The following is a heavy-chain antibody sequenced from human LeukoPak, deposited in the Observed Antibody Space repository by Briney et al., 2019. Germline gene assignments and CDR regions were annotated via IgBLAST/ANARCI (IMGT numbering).Heavy chain of an antibody. Sequence: SETLSLTCAVSGYSISSGYYWGWIRQPPGKGLEWIGSICHSGSTYYNPSLKSRVTISVDTSKNQFSLKLSSVTAADTAVYYCARDIIPDHYYGSGSYYRPVFAFDIWGQGTMVTVSS. CDR1: GYSISSGYY. CDR2: ICHSGST. D-gene: IGHD3-10*01. CDR3: ARDIIPDHYYGSGSYYRPVFAFDI. V-gene: IGHV4-38-2*02. J-gene: IGHJ3*02.